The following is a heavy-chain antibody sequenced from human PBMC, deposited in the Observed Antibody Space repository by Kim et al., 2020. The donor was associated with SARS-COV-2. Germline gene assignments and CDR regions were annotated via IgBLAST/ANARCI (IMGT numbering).Heavy chain of an antibody. V-gene: IGHV1-69*01. J-gene: IGHJ6*03. CDR3: ARAVHYYYYYMDV. Sequence: AQRFQGRVTITADESTSPAYMELSSLGSEDTAVYYCARAVHYYYYYMDVWGKGTTVTVSS.